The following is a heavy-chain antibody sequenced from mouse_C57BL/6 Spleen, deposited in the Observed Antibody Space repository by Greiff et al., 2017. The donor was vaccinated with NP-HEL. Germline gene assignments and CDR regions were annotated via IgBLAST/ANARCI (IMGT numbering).Heavy chain of an antibody. CDR3: ARSPYSGAWFAY. D-gene: IGHD2-12*01. CDR2: IYPGSGST. Sequence: QVQLQQPGAELVKPGASVKMSCKASGYTFTSYWITWVKQRPGQGLEWIGDIYPGSGSTNYNEKFKSKATLTVDTSSSTAYMQLSSLTSEDSAVDYCARSPYSGAWFAYWGQGTLVTGSA. CDR1: GYTFTSYW. J-gene: IGHJ3*01. V-gene: IGHV1-55*01.